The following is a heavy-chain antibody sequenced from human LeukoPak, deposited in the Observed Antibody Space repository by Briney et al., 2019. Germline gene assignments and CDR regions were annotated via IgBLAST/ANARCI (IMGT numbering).Heavy chain of an antibody. D-gene: IGHD1-26*01. V-gene: IGHV4-61*02. Sequence: PSETLSLTCTVSGGSISSSSYYWSWIRQPAGKGLEWIGRIYTSGSTNYNPSLKSRVTMSVDTSKNQFSLKLSSVTAADTAVYYCARAPVGATPFDYWGQGTLVTVSS. J-gene: IGHJ4*02. CDR1: GGSISSSSYY. CDR3: ARAPVGATPFDY. CDR2: IYTSGST.